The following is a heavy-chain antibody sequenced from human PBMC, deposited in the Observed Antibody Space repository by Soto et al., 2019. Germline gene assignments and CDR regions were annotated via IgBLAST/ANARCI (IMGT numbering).Heavy chain of an antibody. J-gene: IGHJ6*02. D-gene: IGHD6-19*01. V-gene: IGHV3-21*04. CDR1: GFTFSSYS. Sequence: LRLSCVASGFTFSSYSMNWVRQAPGKGLEWVSSISSSSSYIYYADSVKGRFTISRDNAKNSLYLQMNSLRAEDTDVYYCARAGPAGFNYYYYGMDVWVQGTTVTVSS. CDR3: ARAGPAGFNYYYYGMDV. CDR2: ISSSSSYI.